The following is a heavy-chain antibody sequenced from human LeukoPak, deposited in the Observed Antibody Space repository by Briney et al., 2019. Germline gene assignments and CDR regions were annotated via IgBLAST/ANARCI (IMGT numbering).Heavy chain of an antibody. CDR2: IYTGGST. CDR3: ASGKDIVVVVAATAGYGMDV. J-gene: IGHJ6*02. CDR1: GFIVSSNY. D-gene: IGHD2-15*01. Sequence: PGGSLRLSCAASGFIVSSNYMTWVRQAPGKGLEWVSVIYTGGSTYYADSVKGRFTISRDNSKNTLYLQMNTLRAEDTAVYYCASGKDIVVVVAATAGYGMDVWGQGTTVTVSS. V-gene: IGHV3-53*01.